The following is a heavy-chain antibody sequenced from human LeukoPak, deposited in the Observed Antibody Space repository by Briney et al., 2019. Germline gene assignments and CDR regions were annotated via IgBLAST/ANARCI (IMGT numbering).Heavy chain of an antibody. Sequence: PSETLSLTCTVSGGSISSYYWSWLRQPPGKGLEWIGYIYYSGSTNYNPSLKSRVTISVDTSKNQFSLKLSSVTAADTAVYYCARLSSSSVNFDYWGQGTLVTVSS. CDR2: IYYSGST. CDR1: GGSISSYY. V-gene: IGHV4-59*01. D-gene: IGHD3-10*01. J-gene: IGHJ4*02. CDR3: ARLSSSSVNFDY.